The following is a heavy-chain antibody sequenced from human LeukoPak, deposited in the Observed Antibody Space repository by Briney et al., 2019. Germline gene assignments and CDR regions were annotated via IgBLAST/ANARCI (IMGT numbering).Heavy chain of an antibody. J-gene: IGHJ6*03. CDR3: ATGVYCSSTSCSLDYYYYYMDV. Sequence: PGGSLRLSCAASGFTFSSYAMSWVRQAPGKGLEWVSAISGSGGSTHYADSVKGRFTISRDNSKNTLYLQMNSLRAEDTAVYYCATGVYCSSTSCSLDYYYYYMDVWGKGTTVTVSS. CDR2: ISGSGGST. D-gene: IGHD2-2*01. V-gene: IGHV3-23*01. CDR1: GFTFSSYA.